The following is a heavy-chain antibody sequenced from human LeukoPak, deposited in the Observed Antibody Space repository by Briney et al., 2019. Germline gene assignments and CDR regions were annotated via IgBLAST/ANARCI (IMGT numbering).Heavy chain of an antibody. D-gene: IGHD3-10*01. Sequence: SETLSLTCAVYGGSFSGYYWSWVRQPPGKGLEWIGYIYYSGSTNYNPSLKSRVTISVDTSKNQFSLKLSSVTAADTAVYYCARDSGGAGGNDYWGQGTLVTVSS. CDR1: GGSFSGYY. J-gene: IGHJ4*02. CDR3: ARDSGGAGGNDY. V-gene: IGHV4-59*01. CDR2: IYYSGST.